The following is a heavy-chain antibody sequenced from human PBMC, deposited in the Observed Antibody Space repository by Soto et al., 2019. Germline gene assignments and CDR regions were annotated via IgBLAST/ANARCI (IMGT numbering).Heavy chain of an antibody. CDR2: IYYDDDE. Sequence: SGPTLVNPTQTLTLTCTFSGFSLSTSEVGVAWIRQPPGKALEWLALIYYDDDERYSPSLKSRLTITTDTSKNQVVLTLTNMHPVDTATYYCARALGYCRGASCYALFDYWGQGALVTVSS. V-gene: IGHV2-5*02. J-gene: IGHJ4*02. D-gene: IGHD2-2*01. CDR3: ARALGYCRGASCYALFDY. CDR1: GFSLSTSEVG.